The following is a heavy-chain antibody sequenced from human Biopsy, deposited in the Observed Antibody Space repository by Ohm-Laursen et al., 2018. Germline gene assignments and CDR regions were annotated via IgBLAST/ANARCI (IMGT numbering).Heavy chain of an antibody. V-gene: IGHV1-2*02. D-gene: IGHD3-22*01. CDR3: TRGGYYYDSLAYYYWFDP. CDR2: INAETGDT. CDR1: AYSFGDHR. J-gene: IGHJ5*02. Sequence: ASVKVSCKASAYSFGDHRIHWVRQAPGQGLEWMGWINAETGDTNYAQKFQGRVTMTRDTSISTAYVDLSSLRSDDTAVYYCTRGGYYYDSLAYYYWFDPWGQGTLVTASS.